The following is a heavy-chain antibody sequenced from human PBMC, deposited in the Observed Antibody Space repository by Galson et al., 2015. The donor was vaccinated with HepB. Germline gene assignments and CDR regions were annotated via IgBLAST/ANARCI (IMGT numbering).Heavy chain of an antibody. CDR3: ASSRSLDEDDP. Sequence: SLRLSCAASGFTFSSYAMHWIRQAPGKGLEWVAVISYDGSNKYYADSVKGRFTISRDNSKNTLYLHMNSLGTEDTAVYYCASSRSLDEDDPWGQGTLVTISS. CDR2: ISYDGSNK. D-gene: IGHD5-24*01. V-gene: IGHV3-30-3*01. J-gene: IGHJ5*02. CDR1: GFTFSSYA.